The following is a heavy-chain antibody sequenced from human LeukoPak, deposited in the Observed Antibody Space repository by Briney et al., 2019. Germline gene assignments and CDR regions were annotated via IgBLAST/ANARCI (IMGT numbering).Heavy chain of an antibody. V-gene: IGHV1-2*02. CDR2: INPNSGVT. Sequence: ASVKVSCKACGYTFTDSYMHWVRQAPGQGLEWMGWINPNSGVTYYAQTFQGRVTMTRDTSVSTTYMELRSLRSDETAVYYCARAGWFGELGWFDPWGQGALVTISS. D-gene: IGHD3-10*01. CDR3: ARAGWFGELGWFDP. J-gene: IGHJ5*02. CDR1: GYTFTDSY.